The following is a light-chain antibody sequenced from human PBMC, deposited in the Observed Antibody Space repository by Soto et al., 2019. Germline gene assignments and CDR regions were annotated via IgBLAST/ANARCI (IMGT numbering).Light chain of an antibody. V-gene: IGLV7-43*01. CDR3: LLFYGGVYV. CDR1: PGAVTGGSY. J-gene: IGLJ1*01. CDR2: STS. Sequence: QALVTQEPSLTLSPRGTVTLTCASSPGAVTGGSYPNWFQQKPGQAPRSLIYSTSNMHSWTPARFSGYLLGGKAALTLSGVQPEDEADYYCLLFYGGVYVFGTGTKVTVL.